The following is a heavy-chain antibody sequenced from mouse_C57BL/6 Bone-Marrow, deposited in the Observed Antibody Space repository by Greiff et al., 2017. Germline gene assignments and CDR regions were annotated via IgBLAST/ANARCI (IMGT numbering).Heavy chain of an antibody. CDR1: GYTFTSYW. Sequence: QVQPQQPGAELVKPGASVKLSCKASGYTFTSYWMHWVKQRPGQGLEWIGMIHPNSGSTNYNEKFKSKATLTVDKSSSTAYMQLSSLTSEDSAVYYCARSPTVITTVVATYYAMDYWGQGTSVTVSS. V-gene: IGHV1-64*01. CDR3: ARSPTVITTVVATYYAMDY. J-gene: IGHJ4*01. D-gene: IGHD1-1*01. CDR2: IHPNSGST.